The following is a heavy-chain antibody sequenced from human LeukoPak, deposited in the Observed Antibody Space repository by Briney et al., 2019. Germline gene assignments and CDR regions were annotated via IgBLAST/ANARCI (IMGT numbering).Heavy chain of an antibody. Sequence: PGGSLSLSCAASVFTFSSYTMIWFRHAPGKGLDCVSYISSSSSTIYYADSVKGRFTMSRDNAKNSLYLQMNSLRAEDTAVYYCARENIVATSDPSIFDYWGQGTLVTVSS. CDR2: ISSSSSTI. D-gene: IGHD5-12*01. J-gene: IGHJ4*02. CDR1: VFTFSSYT. V-gene: IGHV3-48*01. CDR3: ARENIVATSDPSIFDY.